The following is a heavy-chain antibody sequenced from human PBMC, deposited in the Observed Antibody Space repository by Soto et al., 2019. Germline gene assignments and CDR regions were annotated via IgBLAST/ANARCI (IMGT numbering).Heavy chain of an antibody. Sequence: SQTLSLTCAISGDSVSSNSAAWNWIRLSPSRGLEWLGRTYYRSKWYNDYAVSVKSRITIDPDTSKNQFSLQLNSVTSEDTAMNYCARGWSFDYWGQGTPVTVSS. CDR1: GDSVSSNSAA. D-gene: IGHD2-8*01. CDR3: ARGWSFDY. CDR2: TYYRSKWYN. J-gene: IGHJ4*02. V-gene: IGHV6-1*01.